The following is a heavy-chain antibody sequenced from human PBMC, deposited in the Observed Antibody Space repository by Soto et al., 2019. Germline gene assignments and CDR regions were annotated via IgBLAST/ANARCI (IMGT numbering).Heavy chain of an antibody. CDR1: GFTFRKFG. V-gene: IGHV3-30*18. Sequence: SLRLFCATFGFTFRKFGIQLVRQGPGKGLEWVAVISYDGTNKYYADSVKGRFTISRDNSKNTLYLQIHSLRAEDTAVYYCAKAVPPFVVVTASDYWGQGTLVTVSS. D-gene: IGHD2-21*02. CDR3: AKAVPPFVVVTASDY. CDR2: ISYDGTNK. J-gene: IGHJ4*02.